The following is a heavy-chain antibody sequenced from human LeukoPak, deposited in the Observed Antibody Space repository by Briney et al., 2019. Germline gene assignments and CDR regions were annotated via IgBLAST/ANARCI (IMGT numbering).Heavy chain of an antibody. Sequence: SVKVSCKASGGTFSSYAISWVRQAPGQGLEWTGGIIPICGTANYAQKFQGRVTITADESTSTAYMELSSLRSEDTAVYYCARDEMVVAAKGRNYYYGMDVWGQGTTVTVSS. CDR3: ARDEMVVAAKGRNYYYGMDV. J-gene: IGHJ6*02. CDR2: IIPICGTA. D-gene: IGHD2-15*01. V-gene: IGHV1-69*13. CDR1: GGTFSSYA.